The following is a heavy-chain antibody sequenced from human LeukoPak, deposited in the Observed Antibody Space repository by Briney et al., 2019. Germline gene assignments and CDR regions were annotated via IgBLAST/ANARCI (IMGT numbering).Heavy chain of an antibody. CDR2: ISYDGSNK. D-gene: IGHD3-22*01. V-gene: IGHV3-30*18. J-gene: IGHJ4*02. Sequence: GGSLRLSCVASGFNFRNSWMSWVRQAPGKGLEWVAVISYDGSNKCYADSVKGRFTISRDNSKNTLYLQMNSLRAEDTAVYYCAKEDRDSSGYPVDYWGQGTLVTVSS. CDR3: AKEDRDSSGYPVDY. CDR1: GFNFRNSW.